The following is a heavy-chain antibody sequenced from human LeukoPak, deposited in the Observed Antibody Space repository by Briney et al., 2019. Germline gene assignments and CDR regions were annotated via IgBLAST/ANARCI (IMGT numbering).Heavy chain of an antibody. CDR1: GFTVSSNS. D-gene: IGHD6-13*01. CDR2: IYSGGST. J-gene: IGHJ5*02. V-gene: IGHV3-53*01. Sequence: GGSLRLSCTVSGFTVSSNSMSWVRQAPGKGLEWVSVIYSGGSTYYADSVKGRFTISRDNSKNTLYLQMNSLRAEDTAVYYCAREINIAAAFWFDPWGQGTLVTVSS. CDR3: AREINIAAAFWFDP.